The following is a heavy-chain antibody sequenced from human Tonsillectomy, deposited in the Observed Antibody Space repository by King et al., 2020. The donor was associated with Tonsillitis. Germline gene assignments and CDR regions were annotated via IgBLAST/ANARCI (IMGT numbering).Heavy chain of an antibody. D-gene: IGHD6-19*01. CDR1: GYTFTGYY. CDR2: IHPNSGST. CDR3: ARGRSSGWVQYFDY. J-gene: IGHJ4*02. V-gene: IGHV1-2*02. Sequence: VQLVESGAEVKKPGASVKVSCEASGYTFTGYYMHWVRQAPGQGLEWMGWIHPNSGSTNYAQKFKGRVTMTRDTSITTAYMELTSLRSDDTAVYYCARGRSSGWVQYFDYWGQGTLVTVSS.